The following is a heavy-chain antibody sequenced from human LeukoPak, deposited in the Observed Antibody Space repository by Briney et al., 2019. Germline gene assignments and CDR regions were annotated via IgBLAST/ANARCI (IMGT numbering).Heavy chain of an antibody. D-gene: IGHD6-13*01. V-gene: IGHV4-39*01. CDR3: ATGIAAAGNYFDY. CDR2: IYYSGST. J-gene: IGHJ4*02. Sequence: SETLSLTCTVSGGSISSSSYYWGWIRQPPGKGLEWIGSIYYSGSTYYNPSLKSRVTISVDTSKNQFSLKLSPVTAADTAVYYCATGIAAAGNYFDYWGQGTLVTVSS. CDR1: GGSISSSSYY.